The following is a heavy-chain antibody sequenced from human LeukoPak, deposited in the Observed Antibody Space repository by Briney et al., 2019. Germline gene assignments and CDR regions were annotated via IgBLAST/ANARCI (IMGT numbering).Heavy chain of an antibody. V-gene: IGHV3-11*01. Sequence: PGGSLRLSCAATGFTFSDYYMSWIRQAPGKGLEWVSYISSSGSTIYYADSVKGRFTISRDNAKNSLYLQMNSLRAEDTAVYYWARGAPTMIVVVMFDYWGQGTLVTVSS. CDR3: ARGAPTMIVVVMFDY. J-gene: IGHJ4*02. CDR2: ISSSGSTI. D-gene: IGHD3-22*01. CDR1: GFTFSDYY.